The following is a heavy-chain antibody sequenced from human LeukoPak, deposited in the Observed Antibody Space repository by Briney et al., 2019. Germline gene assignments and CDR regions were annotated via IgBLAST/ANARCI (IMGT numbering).Heavy chain of an antibody. D-gene: IGHD3-9*01. CDR2: ISAYNGNT. CDR1: GYTFTSYG. V-gene: IGHV1-18*01. Sequence: GASVKVSCKASGYTFTSYGISWVRQAPGQGLEWMGWISAYNGNTNYAQKLQGRVTMTTDTSTSTSYMELRSLRSDDTAVYYCARTHYDILTGYDYFDYWGQGTLVTVSS. J-gene: IGHJ4*02. CDR3: ARTHYDILTGYDYFDY.